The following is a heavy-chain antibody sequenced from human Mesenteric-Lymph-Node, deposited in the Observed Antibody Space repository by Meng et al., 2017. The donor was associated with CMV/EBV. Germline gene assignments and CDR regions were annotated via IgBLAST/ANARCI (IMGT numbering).Heavy chain of an antibody. CDR2: IYYSGST. Sequence: SETLSLTCTVSGGSVSTGYYYWSWIRQPPGKGLEWIGYIYYSGSTNYNPSLKSRLTTSIDTSKNQFSLKLISVTAADTAVYYCARDFGSWANYYDPWGQGTLVTVSS. CDR1: GGSVSTGYYY. J-gene: IGHJ5*02. CDR3: ARDFGSWANYYDP. V-gene: IGHV4-61*01. D-gene: IGHD6-13*01.